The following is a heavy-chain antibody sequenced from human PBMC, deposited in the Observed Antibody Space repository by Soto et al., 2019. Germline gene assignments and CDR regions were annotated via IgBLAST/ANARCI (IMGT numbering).Heavy chain of an antibody. D-gene: IGHD5-12*01. CDR3: ARSGLRLGLGDYGMDV. J-gene: IGHJ6*02. CDR1: GGSFSGYY. Sequence: SETLSLTCAVYGGSFSGYYWSWIRQPPGKGLEWIGEINHSGSTNYNPSLKSRVTISVDTSKNQFSLKLSSVTAADTAVYYCARSGLRLGLGDYGMDVWGQGTTVTVSS. CDR2: INHSGST. V-gene: IGHV4-34*01.